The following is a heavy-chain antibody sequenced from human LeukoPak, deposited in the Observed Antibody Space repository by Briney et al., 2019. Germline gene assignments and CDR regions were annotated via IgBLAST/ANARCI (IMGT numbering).Heavy chain of an antibody. V-gene: IGHV4-59*01. CDR2: IYYSRST. Sequence: PSETLSLTCTVSGGSISSYYWSWIRQPPGKGLEWIGYIYYSRSTNYNPSLKSRVTISVDTSKNQFSLKLSSVTAADTAVYYCASTCIGAFDIWGQGTMVTVSS. CDR3: ASTCIGAFDI. D-gene: IGHD1-26*01. CDR1: GGSISSYY. J-gene: IGHJ3*02.